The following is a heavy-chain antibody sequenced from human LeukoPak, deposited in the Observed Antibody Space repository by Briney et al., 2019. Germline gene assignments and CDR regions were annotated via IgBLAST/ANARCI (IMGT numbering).Heavy chain of an antibody. CDR1: GFTFSSYS. Sequence: PGGSLRLSCAASGFTFSSYSMNWVRQAPGKGLEWVSSISSSSSYIYYADSVKGRFTISRDNAKNSLYLQMNSLRAEDTAVYYCAPSSGYYGGYFDYWGQGTLVTVSS. V-gene: IGHV3-21*04. CDR2: ISSSSSYI. CDR3: APSSGYYGGYFDY. J-gene: IGHJ4*02. D-gene: IGHD3-22*01.